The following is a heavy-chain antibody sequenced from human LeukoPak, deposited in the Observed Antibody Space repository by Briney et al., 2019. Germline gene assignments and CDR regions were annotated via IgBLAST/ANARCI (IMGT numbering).Heavy chain of an antibody. Sequence: GGSLRLSCAASGFTFRSYAIYWVRQAPGKGLEWVSGISGSGGDTYSADSVKGRFTISRDHSKNTVFLQMDSLRVEDTAVYYCAKERNVVVTAISPVHFDYWGQGTLVTVSS. CDR1: GFTFRSYA. V-gene: IGHV3-23*01. J-gene: IGHJ4*02. D-gene: IGHD2-21*02. CDR3: AKERNVVVTAISPVHFDY. CDR2: ISGSGGDT.